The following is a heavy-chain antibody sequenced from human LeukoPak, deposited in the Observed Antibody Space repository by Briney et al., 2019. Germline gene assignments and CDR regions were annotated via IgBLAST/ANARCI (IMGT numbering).Heavy chain of an antibody. CDR1: GGSISSSSYY. CDR3: ARATNWFDP. Sequence: SETLSLTCTVSGGSISSSSYYWGWIRQPPGKGPEWIGSIYYSGSTYYNPSLKSRVTISVDTSKNQFSLKLSSVTAADTAVYYCARATNWFDPWGQGTLVTVSS. CDR2: IYYSGST. V-gene: IGHV4-39*07. J-gene: IGHJ5*02.